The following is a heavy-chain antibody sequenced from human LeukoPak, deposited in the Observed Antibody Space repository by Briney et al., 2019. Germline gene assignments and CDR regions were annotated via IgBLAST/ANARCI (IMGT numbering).Heavy chain of an antibody. CDR1: GGSFSGYY. Sequence: SETLSLTCAVYGGSFSGYYWSWIRQPPGKGLEWIGEINHSGSTNYNPSLKSRVTISVDTSKNQFSLKLSSVTAADTAVYYCARGHRGKYYYGSSGYYYTYWGQGTLVTVSS. V-gene: IGHV4-34*01. CDR2: INHSGST. J-gene: IGHJ4*02. D-gene: IGHD3-22*01. CDR3: ARGHRGKYYYGSSGYYYTY.